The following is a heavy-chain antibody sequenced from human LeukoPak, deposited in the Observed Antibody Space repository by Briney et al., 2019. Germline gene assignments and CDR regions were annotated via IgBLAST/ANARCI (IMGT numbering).Heavy chain of an antibody. CDR1: GGSISSGGYS. CDR3: ARGYCSGGSCYDSYWFDP. V-gene: IGHV4-30-2*01. CDR2: IYHSGST. Sequence: SQTLSLTCAVSGGSISSGGYSWSWIRQPPGTGLEWIGYIYHSGSTYYNPSLKSRVTISVDRSKNQFSLKLSSVTAADTAVYYCARGYCSGGSCYDSYWFDPWGQGTLVTVSS. D-gene: IGHD2-15*01. J-gene: IGHJ5*02.